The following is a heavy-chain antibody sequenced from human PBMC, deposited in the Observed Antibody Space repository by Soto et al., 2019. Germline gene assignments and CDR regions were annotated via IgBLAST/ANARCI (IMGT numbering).Heavy chain of an antibody. J-gene: IGHJ6*02. CDR2: INHSGST. CDR3: ARGLAKYYYYGMDV. CDR1: GGSFSGYY. D-gene: IGHD5-12*01. Sequence: SETLSLTCAVYGGSFSGYYWSWIRQPPGKGLEWIGGINHSGSTNYNPSLKSRVTISVDTSKNQFSLKLSSVTAADTAVYYCARGLAKYYYYGMDVWGQGTTVTVSS. V-gene: IGHV4-34*01.